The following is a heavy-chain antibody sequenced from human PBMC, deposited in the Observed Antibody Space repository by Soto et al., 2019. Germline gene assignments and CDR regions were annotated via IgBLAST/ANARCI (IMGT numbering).Heavy chain of an antibody. CDR2: IIPIFGTA. J-gene: IGHJ5*02. Sequence: QVQLVQSGAEVKKPGSSVKVSCKASGGTFSSYAISWVRQAPGQGLEWMGGIIPIFGTANYAQKFQGRVTITADESTSIAYMALGSLRAEDTAVYYCARCIAAAGTLGWFDPWGQGTLVTVSS. D-gene: IGHD6-13*01. V-gene: IGHV1-69*12. CDR1: GGTFSSYA. CDR3: ARCIAAAGTLGWFDP.